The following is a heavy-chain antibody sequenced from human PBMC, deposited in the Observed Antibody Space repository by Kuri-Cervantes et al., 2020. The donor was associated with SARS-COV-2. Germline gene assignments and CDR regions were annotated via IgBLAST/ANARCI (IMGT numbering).Heavy chain of an antibody. J-gene: IGHJ5*02. D-gene: IGHD2-2*01. CDR3: ARETLVVAAGRSMRGGFDA. V-gene: IGHV3-30*04. CDR2: ISYDGSN. Sequence: GESLKISCAASGFTFSDYALHWVRQAPGKGLEWLAVISYDGSNAVSVSGRFTISRDNSKNTLFLQINSLRAEDTAVYYCARETLVVAAGRSMRGGFDAWGQGTPVTVSS. CDR1: GFTFSDYA.